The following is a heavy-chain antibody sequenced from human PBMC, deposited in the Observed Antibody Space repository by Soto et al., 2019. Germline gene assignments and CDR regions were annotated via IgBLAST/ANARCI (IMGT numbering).Heavy chain of an antibody. D-gene: IGHD5-18*01. CDR2: INPNSGGT. Sequence: VKVSCKASGYTFTGYYMHWVRQAPGQGLEWMGWINPNSGGTNYAQKFQGWVTMTRDTSISTAYMELSRLRSDDTAVYYCARDRSDTAMVNYYYGMDVWGQGTTVTVSS. J-gene: IGHJ6*02. CDR3: ARDRSDTAMVNYYYGMDV. CDR1: GYTFTGYY. V-gene: IGHV1-2*04.